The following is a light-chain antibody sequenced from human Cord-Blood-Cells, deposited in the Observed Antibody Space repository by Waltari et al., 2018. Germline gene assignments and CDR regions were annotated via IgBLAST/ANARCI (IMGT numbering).Light chain of an antibody. Sequence: SYELTQPPSVSVSPGQTASITCSGDKWGDKYACWYQQKPGQSPVLVIYQDSKRPSGITERFSGSNSGNTATLTISGTQAMDEADYYCQAWDSSTVVFGGGTKLTVL. V-gene: IGLV3-1*01. CDR2: QDS. J-gene: IGLJ2*01. CDR3: QAWDSSTVV. CDR1: KWGDKY.